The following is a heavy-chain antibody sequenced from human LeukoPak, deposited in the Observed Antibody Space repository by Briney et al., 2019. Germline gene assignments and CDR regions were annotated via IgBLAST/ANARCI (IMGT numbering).Heavy chain of an antibody. V-gene: IGHV1-69*06. J-gene: IGHJ4*02. CDR2: IIPIFGTA. Sequence: SVKVSCKASGGTFSSYAISWVRQAPGQGLEWMGGIIPIFGTANYAQKFQGRVTITADKSTSTAYMELSSLRSEDTAVYYCARVSYYGSGSYYNEDYWGQRTLVTVSS. CDR3: ARVSYYGSGSYYNEDY. CDR1: GGTFSSYA. D-gene: IGHD3-10*01.